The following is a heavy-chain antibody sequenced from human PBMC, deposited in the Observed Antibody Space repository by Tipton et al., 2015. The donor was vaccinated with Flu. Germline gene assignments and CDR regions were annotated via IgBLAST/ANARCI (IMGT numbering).Heavy chain of an antibody. CDR1: GGSFSGYY. Sequence: TLSLTCAVYGGSFSGYYWSWIRQPPGKGLEWIGEINHSGGTKYNPSLKSRVTISGDTSKNQFSLKLSPVTAADTAVYYCARYGTYDGSRYFQHWGQGTLVTVSS. D-gene: IGHD1-26*01. CDR3: ARYGTYDGSRYFQH. CDR2: INHSGGT. J-gene: IGHJ1*01. V-gene: IGHV4-34*01.